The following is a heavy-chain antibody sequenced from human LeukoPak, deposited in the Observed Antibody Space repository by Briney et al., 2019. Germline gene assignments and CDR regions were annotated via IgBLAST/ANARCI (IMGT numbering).Heavy chain of an antibody. D-gene: IGHD3-10*01. J-gene: IGHJ5*02. V-gene: IGHV4-4*07. Sequence: SETLSLTCTVSGGSISSYYWSWIRQPAGKGLEWIGRIYSSGSTNYNPSLKSRVTMSVDTSKNQFSLKLSSVTAADTAVYYCARDRGGPMVRGNWCDPWGQGTLVSVSS. CDR2: IYSSGST. CDR1: GGSISSYY. CDR3: ARDRGGPMVRGNWCDP.